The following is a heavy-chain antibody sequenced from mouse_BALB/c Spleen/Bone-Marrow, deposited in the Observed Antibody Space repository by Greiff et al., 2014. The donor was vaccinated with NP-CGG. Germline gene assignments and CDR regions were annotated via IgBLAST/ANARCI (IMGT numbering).Heavy chain of an antibody. J-gene: IGHJ1*01. CDR1: GFSLTSYG. D-gene: IGHD2-3*01. CDR3: ARVYLWYFDV. V-gene: IGHV2-9*02. Sequence: QGQLKGCGPGLGAPSQSLSITFTVSGFSLTSYGVHWGRQPPGKGLEWLGVIWAGGSTNYNSALMSRLSISKDNSKSQVFLKMNSLQTDDTAMYYCARVYLWYFDVWGAGTTVTVSS. CDR2: IWAGGST.